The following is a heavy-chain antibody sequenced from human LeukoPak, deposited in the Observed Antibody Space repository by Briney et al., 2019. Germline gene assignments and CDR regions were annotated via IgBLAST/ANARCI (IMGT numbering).Heavy chain of an antibody. D-gene: IGHD5-24*01. V-gene: IGHV1-69*04. CDR2: IIAILGIA. J-gene: IGHJ4*02. CDR1: GGTFSSYA. CDR3: ARLDGSPVPYYFDY. Sequence: SVKVSCKASGGTFSSYAISWVRQAPGQGLEWMGRIIAILGIANYAQKFQGRVTITADKSTSTAYMELSSLRSEDTAVYYCARLDGSPVPYYFDYWGQGTLVTVSS.